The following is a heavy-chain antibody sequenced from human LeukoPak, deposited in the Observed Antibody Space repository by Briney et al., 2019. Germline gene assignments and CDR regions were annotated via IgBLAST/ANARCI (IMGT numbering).Heavy chain of an antibody. Sequence: ASVKVSCKASGYTFTSYYIHWVRQAPGHGLEWMGIINPSGGSTSYAQKFQGRVTMTGDMSTSTVYMELSSLRSEDTAVYSCARANYYDAQGAFDIWGQGTMLTVSS. CDR1: GYTFTSYY. CDR2: INPSGGST. CDR3: ARANYYDAQGAFDI. D-gene: IGHD3-22*01. J-gene: IGHJ3*02. V-gene: IGHV1-46*01.